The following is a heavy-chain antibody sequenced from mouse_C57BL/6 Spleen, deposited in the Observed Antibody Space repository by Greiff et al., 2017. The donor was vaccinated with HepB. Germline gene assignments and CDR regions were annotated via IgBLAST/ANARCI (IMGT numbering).Heavy chain of an antibody. D-gene: IGHD4-1*01. V-gene: IGHV1-54*01. CDR1: GYAFTNYL. Sequence: VQLQQSGAELVRPGTSVKVSCKASGYAFTNYLIEWVKQRPGQGLEWIGVINPGSGGTNYNEKFKGKATLTADKSSSTAYMQLSCLTSEDSAVYFCARTGVFFDYRGQGTTLTVSS. CDR3: ARTGVFFDY. CDR2: INPGSGGT. J-gene: IGHJ2*01.